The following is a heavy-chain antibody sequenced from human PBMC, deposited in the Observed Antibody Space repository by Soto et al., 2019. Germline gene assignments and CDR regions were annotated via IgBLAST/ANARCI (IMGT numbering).Heavy chain of an antibody. D-gene: IGHD3-3*01. J-gene: IGHJ1*01. Sequence: SETLSLTCTVSGGSISSGGYYWSWIRQHPGQGLEWIGYIYYSGSAYYYNPSLRSRVSISIDTPKNQFSLELSSVTAADTAVYYCAGGSYDFWSGYNWGQGTLVIVSS. CDR2: IYYSGSAY. V-gene: IGHV4-31*03. CDR1: GGSISSGGYY. CDR3: AGGSYDFWSGYN.